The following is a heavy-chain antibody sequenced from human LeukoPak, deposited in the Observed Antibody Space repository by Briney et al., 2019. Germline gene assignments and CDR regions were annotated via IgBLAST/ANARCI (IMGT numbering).Heavy chain of an antibody. Sequence: PSETLSLTCDVSGGSISRTNWWSWVRQSPGQGLEWIGEISLSGRTNYNPSLQSRVTMSLDESKNQLSLKLSSVTAADTAVYYCASRLRSVSHFDYWGQGTLVTVSS. V-gene: IGHV4-4*02. D-gene: IGHD4-17*01. CDR3: ASRLRSVSHFDY. CDR2: ISLSGRT. J-gene: IGHJ4*02. CDR1: GGSISRTNW.